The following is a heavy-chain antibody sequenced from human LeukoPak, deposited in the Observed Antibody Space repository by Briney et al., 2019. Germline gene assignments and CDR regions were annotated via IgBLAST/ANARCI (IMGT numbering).Heavy chain of an antibody. D-gene: IGHD4-17*01. J-gene: IGHJ4*02. CDR3: ARGRVDYGDYASFDY. Sequence: SVKVSCKASGGTFSSYAISWVRQAPGQGLEWMGGIIPIFGTANYAQKFQGRVTITADKSTSTAYMELSSLRSEDTAVYYCARGRVDYGDYASFDYWGQGTLVTVSS. CDR2: IIPIFGTA. V-gene: IGHV1-69*06. CDR1: GGTFSSYA.